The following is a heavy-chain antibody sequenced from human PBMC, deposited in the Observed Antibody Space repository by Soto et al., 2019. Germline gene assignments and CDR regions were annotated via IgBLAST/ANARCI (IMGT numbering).Heavy chain of an antibody. CDR3: ATVYFYDSSADYYFDY. V-gene: IGHV3-49*04. D-gene: IGHD3-22*01. J-gene: IGHJ4*02. CDR2: ISSQAFGGTT. CDR1: GFTFDDYA. Sequence: GGSLRLSCTVSGFTFDDYAMSWVRQAPGKGLEWVGFISSQAFGGTTEYAASVEGRFTISTDESKTIAYLQMNSLKAADTAVYFCATVYFYDSSADYYFDYWCQGTLVTVSS.